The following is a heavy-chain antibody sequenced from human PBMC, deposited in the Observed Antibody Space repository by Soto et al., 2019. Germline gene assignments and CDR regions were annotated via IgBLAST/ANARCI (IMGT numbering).Heavy chain of an antibody. Sequence: QVQLVESGGGVVQPGRSLRLSCAATGFSFSTHAMYWVRQAPGKGLEWVAVISFDGGIKYYADAVKGLFTISRDNSKNTVYLHTNSLRPEDTAVYFCGSDHGWTTVPGTGYFDYWGQGALVTVSS. CDR3: GSDHGWTTVPGTGYFDY. D-gene: IGHD6-19*01. J-gene: IGHJ4*02. V-gene: IGHV3-30*03. CDR1: GFSFSTHA. CDR2: ISFDGGIK.